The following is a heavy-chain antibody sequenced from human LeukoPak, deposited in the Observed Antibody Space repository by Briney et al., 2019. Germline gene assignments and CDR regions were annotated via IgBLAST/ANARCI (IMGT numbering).Heavy chain of an antibody. CDR2: INHSGST. J-gene: IGHJ4*02. CDR1: GGSFSGYY. Sequence: SETLSLTCAVYGGSFSGYYWSWIRQPQGKGLEWIGEINHSGSTNYNPSLKSRVTISIDTSKNQFSLKLSSVTAADTAVYYCSLFDYHDFSRGDYWGQGTLVTVSS. D-gene: IGHD3-22*01. V-gene: IGHV4-34*01. CDR3: SLFDYHDFSRGDY.